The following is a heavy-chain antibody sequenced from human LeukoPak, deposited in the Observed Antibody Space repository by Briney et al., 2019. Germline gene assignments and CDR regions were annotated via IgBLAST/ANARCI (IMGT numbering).Heavy chain of an antibody. Sequence: GGSLRLSCAASGFIFTNYFMSWVRQAPGKGLEWVASIKHDGSEKYYVDSVRGRFTISRDNTMNSLYLQMSSLRAEDTAVYYCATDRGWRTSGYYLYYFEYWGQRTLVTYSS. CDR3: ATDRGWRTSGYYLYYFEY. CDR2: IKHDGSEK. CDR1: GFIFTNYF. J-gene: IGHJ4*02. V-gene: IGHV3-7*01. D-gene: IGHD3-3*01.